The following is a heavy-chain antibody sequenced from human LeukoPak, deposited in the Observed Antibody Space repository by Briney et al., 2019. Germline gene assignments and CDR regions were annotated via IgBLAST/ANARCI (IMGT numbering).Heavy chain of an antibody. D-gene: IGHD1-14*01. V-gene: IGHV4-31*03. CDR2: IYYSGTT. CDR1: GGSISSGDYY. Sequence: SETLSLTCTVSGGSISSGDYYWSWIRQHPGKGLEWIGHIYYSGTTYYSPSLRSRVTMSVDTSKNQFSPNLSSVTAADTAVYYCARITGSSVKVDYWGQGTLVTVSS. CDR3: ARITGSSVKVDY. J-gene: IGHJ4*01.